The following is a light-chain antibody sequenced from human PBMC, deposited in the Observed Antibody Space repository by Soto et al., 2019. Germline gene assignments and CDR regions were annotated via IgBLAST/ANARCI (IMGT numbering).Light chain of an antibody. Sequence: DVQMTQSPSTLSASVGDRVTITCRASQTISNWLAWYQQRPGKAPQLLISDASRLESGVPSRFSGSGSGTEFSLTISGLQPDDSATYYCLQHNSYPPTFGQGTKVDIK. CDR1: QTISNW. J-gene: IGKJ1*01. V-gene: IGKV1-5*01. CDR2: DAS. CDR3: LQHNSYPPT.